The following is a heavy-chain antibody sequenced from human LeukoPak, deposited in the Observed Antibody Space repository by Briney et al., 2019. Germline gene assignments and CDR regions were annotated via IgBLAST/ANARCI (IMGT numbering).Heavy chain of an antibody. CDR3: AREAKSYDGDGYYLDY. CDR1: GAPINNYY. V-gene: IGHV4-4*07. CDR2: IYTNGNT. J-gene: IGHJ4*02. D-gene: IGHD3-22*01. Sequence: SETLSLTCTVSGAPINNYYWGWIRQSAGKGLEWLGRIYTNGNTNYSHSLGGRVTMSVDTSKSQFSLRLSSVTAADTAVFYCAREAKSYDGDGYYLDYWGQGILVTVAS.